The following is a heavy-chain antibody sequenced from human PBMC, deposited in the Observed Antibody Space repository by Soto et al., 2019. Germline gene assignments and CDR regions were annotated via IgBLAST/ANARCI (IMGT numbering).Heavy chain of an antibody. J-gene: IGHJ4*02. V-gene: IGHV4-59*01. Sequence: PSETLSLTCTVSGGSISSYYWSWIRQPPGKGLEWIGYIYYSGSTNYNPSLKSRVTISVDTSKNQFSLKLSSVTAADTAVYYCAREVTGDVDYWGQGTLVIVSS. CDR1: GGSISSYY. CDR2: IYYSGST. CDR3: AREVTGDVDY. D-gene: IGHD4-17*01.